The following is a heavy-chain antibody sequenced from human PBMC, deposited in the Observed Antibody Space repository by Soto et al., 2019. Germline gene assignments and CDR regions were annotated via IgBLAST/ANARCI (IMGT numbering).Heavy chain of an antibody. V-gene: IGHV4-30-4*01. J-gene: IGHJ4*02. Sequence: SETLSLTCTVSGDSINSGDYYWSWIRHPPGKGLEWIGYIYYSGTTYYNPSLKSRVIISVDTSKNQFSLKLSSVTAADTAVYYCARAYSYGSGRFDYWGQGNLVTVSS. CDR2: IYYSGTT. CDR1: GDSINSGDYY. CDR3: ARAYSYGSGRFDY. D-gene: IGHD3-10*01.